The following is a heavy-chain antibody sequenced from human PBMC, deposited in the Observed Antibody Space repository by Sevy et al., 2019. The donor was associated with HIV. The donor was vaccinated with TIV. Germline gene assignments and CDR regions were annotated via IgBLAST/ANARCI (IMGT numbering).Heavy chain of an antibody. CDR1: RFTFSTYD. J-gene: IGHJ4*02. CDR3: AKGQGYDYIWGNERSEYYVDY. Sequence: GGSLRLSCAASRFTFSTYDIHWVRQAPGKGLEWVAVISHDGSYQYYTDSVKGRFTISREVSKNKAYLQMNSLRADDSGVYYCAKGQGYDYIWGNERSEYYVDYWGQGTLVTVSS. V-gene: IGHV3-30*18. D-gene: IGHD3-16*01. CDR2: ISHDGSYQ.